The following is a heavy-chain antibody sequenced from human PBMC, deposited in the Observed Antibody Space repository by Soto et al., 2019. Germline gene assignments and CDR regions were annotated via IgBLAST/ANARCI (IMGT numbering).Heavy chain of an antibody. CDR1: GFTFSSYA. D-gene: IGHD1-7*01. Sequence: HPGGSLRLSCAASGFTFSSYAMHWVRQAPGKGLEWVAIISYDGSYKYYADSVKGRFTISRDNSKNTLYLQLNSLRAEDTAVYYCARDGSGTIHDPWGQGTLVTVSS. J-gene: IGHJ5*02. V-gene: IGHV3-30-3*01. CDR2: ISYDGSYK. CDR3: ARDGSGTIHDP.